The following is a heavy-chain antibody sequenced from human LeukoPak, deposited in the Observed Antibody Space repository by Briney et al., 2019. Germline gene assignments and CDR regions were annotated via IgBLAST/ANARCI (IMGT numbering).Heavy chain of an antibody. J-gene: IGHJ4*02. D-gene: IGHD4-11*01. CDR1: GFTFDSYS. Sequence: GGSLRLPCVVSGFTFDSYSMNWVRQAPGKGLEWISYISNSGSPIYYADSVKGRFTISRDKDKSSLYLQMNSLAADDTAVYYCARGLALGLTVTPKAFDYWGQGTLVTVSS. CDR2: ISNSGSPI. CDR3: ARGLALGLTVTPKAFDY. V-gene: IGHV3-48*01.